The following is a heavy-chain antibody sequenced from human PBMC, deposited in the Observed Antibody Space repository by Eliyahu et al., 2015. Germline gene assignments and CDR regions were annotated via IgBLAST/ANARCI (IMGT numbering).Heavy chain of an antibody. CDR1: GFTFSSYG. Sequence: QVQLVESGGGVVQPGRSLRLSCAASGFTFSSYGMHWVRQAPGKGLGWVAVIWYDGSNKYYADSVKGRFTISRDNSKNTLYLQMNSLRAEDTAVYYCARADGDYGYWGQGTLVTVSS. CDR3: ARADGDYGY. CDR2: IWYDGSNK. D-gene: IGHD4-17*01. J-gene: IGHJ4*02. V-gene: IGHV3-33*01.